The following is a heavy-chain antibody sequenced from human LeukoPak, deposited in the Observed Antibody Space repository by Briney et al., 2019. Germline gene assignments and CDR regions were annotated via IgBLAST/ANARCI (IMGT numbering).Heavy chain of an antibody. CDR1: GFTVSSNY. CDR3: ARGRRSGWYVYFDY. Sequence: GGSLRLSCAASGFTVSSNYMSWVRQAPGKGLEWVSVIYSGGSTYYQDSVKGRFTISRDNSKNTLYLQMNSLRAEDTAVYYCARGRRSGWYVYFDYWGQGTLVTVSS. V-gene: IGHV3-66*02. D-gene: IGHD6-19*01. J-gene: IGHJ4*02. CDR2: IYSGGST.